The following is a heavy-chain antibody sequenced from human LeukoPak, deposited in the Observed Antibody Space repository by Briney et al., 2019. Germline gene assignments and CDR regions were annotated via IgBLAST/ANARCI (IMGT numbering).Heavy chain of an antibody. V-gene: IGHV4-39*01. CDR2: VYYTGIT. CDR1: GDSIAGSSDY. D-gene: IGHD6-13*01. J-gene: IGHJ4*02. CDR3: ARRSIAAAVDY. Sequence: PSQTLSLTCTVSGDSIAGSSDYWGWTRQPPGKGLEWIGSVYYTGITDYNPSLKSRATIFVDTSENKFSLNLTSVTAADTAVYYCARRSIAAAVDYWGRGTLVTVSS.